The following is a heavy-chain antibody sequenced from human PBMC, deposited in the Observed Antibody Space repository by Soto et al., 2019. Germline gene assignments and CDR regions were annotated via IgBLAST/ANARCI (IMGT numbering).Heavy chain of an antibody. D-gene: IGHD5-18*01. Sequence: SVKVSCKASGFTFTSSAVQWVRQARGQRLEWIGWIVVGSGNTNYAQKFQERVTITRDMSTSTAYMELSSLRSEDTAVYYCAAANTAMGNFDYWGQGTLVTVSS. J-gene: IGHJ4*02. V-gene: IGHV1-58*01. CDR3: AAANTAMGNFDY. CDR1: GFTFTSSA. CDR2: IVVGSGNT.